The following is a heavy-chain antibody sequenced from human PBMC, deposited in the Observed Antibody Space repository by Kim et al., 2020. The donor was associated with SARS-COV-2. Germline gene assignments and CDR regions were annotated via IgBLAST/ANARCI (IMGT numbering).Heavy chain of an antibody. J-gene: IGHJ4*02. V-gene: IGHV3-30*01. CDR3: ARVRSGSYRLVSYFDY. D-gene: IGHD1-26*01. Sequence: SVKGRFTISRDNSKNTLYLQMNSLRAEDTAVYYCARVRSGSYRLVSYFDYWGQGTLVTVSS.